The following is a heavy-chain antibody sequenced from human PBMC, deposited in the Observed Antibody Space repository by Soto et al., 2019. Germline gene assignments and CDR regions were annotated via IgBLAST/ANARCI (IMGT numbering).Heavy chain of an antibody. Sequence: QVQLVQSGAEVTKPGSSVKVSCQASGGTFSRYAISWVRQAPGQGLEWMGGIIPIFGTANYAQKFQGRVTITADKSTSTDYMDLSSLRSEDTAVYYCARVRSIAGEYYDGSGSQNWFDPWGQGTLVTVSS. CDR1: GGTFSRYA. V-gene: IGHV1-69*06. J-gene: IGHJ5*02. CDR2: IIPIFGTA. D-gene: IGHD3-10*01. CDR3: ARVRSIAGEYYDGSGSQNWFDP.